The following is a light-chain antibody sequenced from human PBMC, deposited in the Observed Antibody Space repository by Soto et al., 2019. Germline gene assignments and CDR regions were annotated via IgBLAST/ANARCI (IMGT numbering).Light chain of an antibody. CDR3: QQFCSTPSWT. CDR2: GSS. J-gene: IGKJ1*01. CDR1: LRVSRY. V-gene: IGKV3-20*01. Sequence: EIVLTQSPAILSLSPGERATLSCRASLRVSRYLAWHKHKLGQEPRLLSVGSSSSSTGIPDKFSGSGSGTDFPLTLSRMQPEDFAVYYCQQFCSTPSWTFGKGAKGDIK.